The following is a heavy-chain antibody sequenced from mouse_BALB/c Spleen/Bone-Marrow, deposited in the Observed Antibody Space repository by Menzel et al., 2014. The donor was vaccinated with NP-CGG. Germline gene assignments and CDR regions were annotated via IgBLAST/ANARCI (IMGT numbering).Heavy chain of an antibody. Sequence: VQLQESGAELVRPGASVKLSCKALGYTFIDYEIHWVKQTPVHGLEWIGAIHPGSGGTAYNQKFKGKATLTADKYSSTVSMELSSLTSEDSVVYYCARLRQLGLRTIDYWGQGTTLTVSS. CDR1: GYTFIDYE. CDR2: IHPGSGGT. CDR3: ARLRQLGLRTIDY. V-gene: IGHV1-15*01. D-gene: IGHD3-2*01. J-gene: IGHJ2*01.